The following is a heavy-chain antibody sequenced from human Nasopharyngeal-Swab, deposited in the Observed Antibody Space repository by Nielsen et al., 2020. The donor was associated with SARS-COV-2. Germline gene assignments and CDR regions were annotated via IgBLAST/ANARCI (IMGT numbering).Heavy chain of an antibody. CDR2: INAGKGNT. CDR1: GYTFTSYA. D-gene: IGHD6-19*01. Sequence: ASVKVSCKASGYTFTSYAMYWVRQAPGQRPEFMGWINAGKGNTYYSQKFQGRVRISRDTSANTVYMELSRLRSADTAVYYCARVPAVAASRIDYWGQGTLVTVSS. CDR3: ARVPAVAASRIDY. J-gene: IGHJ4*02. V-gene: IGHV1-3*01.